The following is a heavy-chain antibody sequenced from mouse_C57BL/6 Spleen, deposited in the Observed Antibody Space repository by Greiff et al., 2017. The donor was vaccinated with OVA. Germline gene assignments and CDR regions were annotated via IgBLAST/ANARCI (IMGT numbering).Heavy chain of an antibody. D-gene: IGHD3-3*01. CDR2: INPSNGGT. CDR3: ARREMGQGAWFAY. V-gene: IGHV1-53*01. CDR1: GYTFTSYW. J-gene: IGHJ3*01. Sequence: VQLQQPGTELVKPGASVKLSCKASGYTFTSYWMHWVKQRPGQGLEWIGNINPSNGGTNYNEKFKSKATLTVDKSSSTAYMQLSSLTSEDSAVYDCARREMGQGAWFAYWGQGTLVTVSA.